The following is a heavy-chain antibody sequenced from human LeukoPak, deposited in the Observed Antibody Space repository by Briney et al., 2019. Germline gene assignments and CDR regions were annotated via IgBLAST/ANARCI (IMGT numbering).Heavy chain of an antibody. V-gene: IGHV3-66*01. D-gene: IGHD2-2*01. CDR3: ARDPAALDAFDI. CDR2: IYSGGST. Sequence: GGSLRLSCAASGFTVSSNYMSWVRQAPGKGLEWVSVIYSGGSTYYADSVKGRFTISRDNSKNTLYLQMNSLRAEDTAVYYCARDPAALDAFDIWGQGTMVTVSP. J-gene: IGHJ3*02. CDR1: GFTVSSNY.